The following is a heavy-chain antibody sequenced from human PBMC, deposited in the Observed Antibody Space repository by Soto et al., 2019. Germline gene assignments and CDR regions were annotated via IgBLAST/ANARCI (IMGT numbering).Heavy chain of an antibody. Sequence: GASVKVSCKASGGTFSSYAISWVRQAPGQGLEWMGGIIPIFGTANYAQKFQGRVTITADESTSTAYMELSSLRSEDTAVYYCAREGSTVTSATNFDYWGQGTLVTVSS. V-gene: IGHV1-69*13. CDR1: GGTFSSYA. D-gene: IGHD4-4*01. CDR3: AREGSTVTSATNFDY. J-gene: IGHJ4*02. CDR2: IIPIFGTA.